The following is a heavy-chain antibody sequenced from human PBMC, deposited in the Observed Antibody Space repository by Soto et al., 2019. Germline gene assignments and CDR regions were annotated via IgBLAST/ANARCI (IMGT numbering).Heavy chain of an antibody. J-gene: IGHJ5*02. V-gene: IGHV3-11*04. CDR1: GFTFSDYY. CDR2: ISSSGSTI. CDR3: ARHPERIAEIGWFDP. D-gene: IGHD6-13*01. Sequence: GGSLRLSCAASGFTFSDYYMSWIRQAPGKGLEWVSYISSSGSTIYYADSVKGRFTISRDNAKNSLYLQMNSLRAEDTAVYYCARHPERIAEIGWFDPWGQGTLVTVSS.